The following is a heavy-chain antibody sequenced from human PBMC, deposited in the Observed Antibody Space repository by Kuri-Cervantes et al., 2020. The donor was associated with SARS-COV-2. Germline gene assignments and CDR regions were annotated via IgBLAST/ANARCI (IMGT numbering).Heavy chain of an antibody. D-gene: IGHD6-6*01. J-gene: IGHJ6*02. CDR3: ARSQHSTSRYYYYSLDV. CDR1: GGTFRNYS. Sequence: SVKVSCKASGGTFRNYSISWVRQAPGQGLEWMGGIIPMLATTNYAQKFQGRVMITADESTTTSYMELSSLRSEDTAVYYCARSQHSTSRYYYYSLDVWGQGTTVTVSS. CDR2: IIPMLATT. V-gene: IGHV1-69*13.